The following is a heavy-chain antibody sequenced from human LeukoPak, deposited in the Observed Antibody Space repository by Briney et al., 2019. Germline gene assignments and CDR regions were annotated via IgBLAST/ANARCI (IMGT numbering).Heavy chain of an antibody. V-gene: IGHV1-24*01. J-gene: IGHJ4*02. CDR1: GYTLTELS. CDR2: FDPEDGET. Sequence: ASVKVSCKVSGYTLTELSMHWVRQAPGKGLEWMGGFDPEDGETIYAQKFQGRVTMTEDKSTDTAYVELSSLRSEDTAVYYCATDFAAAGTLPTDWGQGTLVTVSS. D-gene: IGHD6-13*01. CDR3: ATDFAAAGTLPTD.